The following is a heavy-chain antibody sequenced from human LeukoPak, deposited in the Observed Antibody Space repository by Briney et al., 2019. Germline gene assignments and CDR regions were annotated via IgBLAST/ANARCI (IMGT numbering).Heavy chain of an antibody. CDR1: GFTFSSYA. J-gene: IGHJ4*02. Sequence: GGSLRPSCAASGFTFSSYAMSWVRQAPGRGLEWVSAISGRDGRTYYTDSVKGRFTISRDNSRDTLYLQMNSLRAEDTAVYYCSTSPSFGSSWYQFNYWGQGTLVTVSS. D-gene: IGHD6-13*01. CDR2: ISGRDGRT. V-gene: IGHV3-23*01. CDR3: STSPSFGSSWYQFNY.